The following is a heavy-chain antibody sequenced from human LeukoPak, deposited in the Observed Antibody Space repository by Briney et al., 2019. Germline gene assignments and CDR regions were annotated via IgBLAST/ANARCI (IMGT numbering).Heavy chain of an antibody. CDR1: GFTFSSYA. D-gene: IGHD6-19*01. CDR2: IAYHGNTE. V-gene: IGHV3-30*18. Sequence: GGSLRLSCAASGFTFSSYAMSWVRQAPGKGPEWVAMIAYHGNTEYYGDSVKGRFTISRDNSKNTLYLQMDSLRAEDTAVYHCAKDWGSGGWYNYFDPWGQGTLVTVSS. CDR3: AKDWGSGGWYNYFDP. J-gene: IGHJ5*02.